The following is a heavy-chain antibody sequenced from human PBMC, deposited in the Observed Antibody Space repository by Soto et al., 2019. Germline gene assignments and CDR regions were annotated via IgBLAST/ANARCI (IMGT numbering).Heavy chain of an antibody. V-gene: IGHV1-69*13. J-gene: IGHJ6*02. D-gene: IGHD1-26*01. CDR2: IIPIFGTA. CDR1: GGTFSSYA. CDR3: ARVGSGSYYVGYYYGMDV. Sequence: SVKVSCKASGGTFSSYAISWVRQAPGQGLEWMGGIIPIFGTANYAQKFQGRVTITADESTSTAYMELSSLRSEDTAVYYCARVGSGSYYVGYYYGMDVWGQGTTVTVSS.